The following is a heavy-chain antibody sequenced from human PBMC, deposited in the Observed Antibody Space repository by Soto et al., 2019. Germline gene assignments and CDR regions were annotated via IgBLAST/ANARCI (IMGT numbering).Heavy chain of an antibody. Sequence: GGSLRLSCAASGFTFSGSAMHWVRQASGKGLEWVGRIRSKANSYATAYAASVKGRFTISRDDSKNTAYLQMNSLKTEDTAVYYCNRRADYGDYVDYWGQGTLVTVSS. CDR2: IRSKANSYAT. CDR3: NRRADYGDYVDY. J-gene: IGHJ4*02. V-gene: IGHV3-73*01. CDR1: GFTFSGSA. D-gene: IGHD4-17*01.